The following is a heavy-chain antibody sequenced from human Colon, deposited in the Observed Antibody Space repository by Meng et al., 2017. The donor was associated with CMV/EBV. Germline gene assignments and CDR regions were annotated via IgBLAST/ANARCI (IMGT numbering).Heavy chain of an antibody. Sequence: ASVKVSCKASGYRFTSYGIDWVRQAPGQGLEGMGWISVYHGDTAYAHKFQDRVTMTTDTSTGTAYMELSSLRAEDTAVYYCARGRYCSSTSCPPHYYGMDVWGQGTTVTVSS. V-gene: IGHV1-18*01. J-gene: IGHJ6*02. D-gene: IGHD2-2*01. CDR3: ARGRYCSSTSCPPHYYGMDV. CDR2: ISVYHGDT. CDR1: GYRFTSYG.